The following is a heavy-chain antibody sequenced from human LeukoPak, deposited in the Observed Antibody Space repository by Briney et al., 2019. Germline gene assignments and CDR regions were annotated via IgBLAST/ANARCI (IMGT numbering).Heavy chain of an antibody. CDR1: GYTFTGYY. Sequence: GASVKVSCKASGYTFTGYYMHWVRQAPGQGLEWMGWINPNSGGTNYAQKFQGRVTMTRDTSISTAYMELSRLRSDDTAVYCCARDQYYYGSGPFDYWGQGTLVTVSS. CDR3: ARDQYYYGSGPFDY. J-gene: IGHJ4*02. V-gene: IGHV1-2*02. CDR2: INPNSGGT. D-gene: IGHD3-10*01.